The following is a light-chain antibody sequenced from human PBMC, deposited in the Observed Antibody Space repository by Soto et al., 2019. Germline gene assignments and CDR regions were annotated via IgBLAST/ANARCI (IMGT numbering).Light chain of an antibody. J-gene: IGKJ1*01. V-gene: IGKV3-20*01. CDR2: GVS. Sequence: EIVLTQSPGTLSLSPGEGATLSCRASQSVGSYLGWYQQKPGQAPRLLIYGVSDRATDIPDRFSGRGSGTDFTLIISRLEPEDFAVYYCQHYANSPWTFGQGTKVEIK. CDR1: QSVGSY. CDR3: QHYANSPWT.